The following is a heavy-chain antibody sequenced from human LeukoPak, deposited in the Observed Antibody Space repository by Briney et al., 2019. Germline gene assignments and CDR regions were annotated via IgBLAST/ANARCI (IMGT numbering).Heavy chain of an antibody. CDR1: GGSFSGYY. Sequence: SETLSLTCVVYGGSFSGYYWSWIRQPPGKGLEWIGEINHSGSTNYNPSLKSRVTISVDTSKNQFSLKLSSVTAADTAVYYCARVHGSGSYHIDYWGQGTLVTVSS. V-gene: IGHV4-34*01. D-gene: IGHD3-10*01. CDR3: ARVHGSGSYHIDY. CDR2: INHSGST. J-gene: IGHJ4*02.